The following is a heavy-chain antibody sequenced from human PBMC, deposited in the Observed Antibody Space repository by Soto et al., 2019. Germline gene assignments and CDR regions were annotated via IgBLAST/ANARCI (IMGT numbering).Heavy chain of an antibody. CDR2: INHSGST. Sequence: SDTPSPTCAVYGGSFGFYYLLLLRQPRGKGLEWIGEINHSGSTNYNPSLKSRVTISVDTSKNQFSLKLSSATAADTAVYYCAREPPMVRGVIDAFDIWGQGTMVTLSS. CDR1: GGSFGFYY. J-gene: IGHJ3*02. V-gene: IGHV4-34*01. D-gene: IGHD3-10*01. CDR3: AREPPMVRGVIDAFDI.